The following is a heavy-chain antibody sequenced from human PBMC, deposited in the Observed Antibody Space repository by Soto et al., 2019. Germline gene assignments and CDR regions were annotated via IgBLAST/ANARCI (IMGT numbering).Heavy chain of an antibody. J-gene: IGHJ5*02. Sequence: QVQLVQSGAEVKKPGSSVKVSCKASGGTFSSYGINWVRQAPGQGLEWMGGVTPLFGAANYAQKFQGRVTITADASSSIVYMELSSLRSEDTAVYYCAREQHDPYDSSGYYFNSFDTWGQGTLVTVSS. CDR1: GGTFSSYG. D-gene: IGHD3-22*01. CDR3: AREQHDPYDSSGYYFNSFDT. CDR2: VTPLFGAA. V-gene: IGHV1-69*01.